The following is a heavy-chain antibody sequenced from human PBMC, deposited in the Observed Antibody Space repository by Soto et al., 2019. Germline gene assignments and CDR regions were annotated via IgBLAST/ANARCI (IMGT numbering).Heavy chain of an antibody. Sequence: SETLSLTCTVSGVSISSYYWSWIRQPPGKGLEWIGYIYYSGSTNYNPSLKSRVTISVDTSKNQFSLKLSSVTAADTAVYYCASRYCSGGSCWGDYYYYMDVWGKGTTVTVSS. CDR3: ASRYCSGGSCWGDYYYYMDV. V-gene: IGHV4-59*01. CDR2: IYYSGST. J-gene: IGHJ6*03. D-gene: IGHD2-15*01. CDR1: GVSISSYY.